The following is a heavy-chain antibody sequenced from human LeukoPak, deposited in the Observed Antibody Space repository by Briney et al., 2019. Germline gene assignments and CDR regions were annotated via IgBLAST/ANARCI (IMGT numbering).Heavy chain of an antibody. D-gene: IGHD3-22*01. V-gene: IGHV4-59*08. CDR2: IYYSGST. Sequence: SETLSLTCTVSGGSISSYYWSWIRQPPGKGLEWIGYIYYSGSTNYNPSLKSRVTISVDTSKNQFSLKLSSVTAADTAVYYCARHQGYYYDSSGYDYWGQGTLVTVSS. CDR1: GGSISSYY. CDR3: ARHQGYYYDSSGYDY. J-gene: IGHJ4*02.